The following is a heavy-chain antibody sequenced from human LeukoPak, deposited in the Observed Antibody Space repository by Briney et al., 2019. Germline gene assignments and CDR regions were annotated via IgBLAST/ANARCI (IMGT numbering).Heavy chain of an antibody. CDR2: ISGSGGST. J-gene: IGHJ4*02. Sequence: GGSLRLSCAASGFTFSSYAMSWVRQAPGKGLEWVSAISGSGGSTYYADSVKGRFTISRDNSKNTLYLQTNSLRAEDTAVCYCAKARDYYTAMVTDWGQGTLVTVSS. D-gene: IGHD5-18*01. V-gene: IGHV3-23*01. CDR1: GFTFSSYA. CDR3: AKARDYYTAMVTD.